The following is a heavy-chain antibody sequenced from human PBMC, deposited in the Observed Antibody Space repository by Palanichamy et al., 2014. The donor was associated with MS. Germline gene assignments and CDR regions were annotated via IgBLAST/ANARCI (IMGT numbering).Heavy chain of an antibody. CDR2: ISAYNGDT. CDR3: ARGTPVGVTTIGVSDYGMDA. V-gene: IGHV1-18*01. J-gene: IGHJ6*02. Sequence: QVHLVQSGAEVRKPGASVKVSCKASGHTFTSYGISWVRQAPGQGLEWMGWISAYNGDTNYAQNLQDRVIMTTDTSTSTAYMELRSLRSDDTAVYYCARGTPVGVTTIGVSDYGMDAWGQGTTVTVSS. CDR1: GHTFTSYG. D-gene: IGHD1-26*01.